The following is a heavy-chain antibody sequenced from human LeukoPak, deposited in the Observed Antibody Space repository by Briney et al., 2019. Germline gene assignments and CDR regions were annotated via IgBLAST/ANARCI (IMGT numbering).Heavy chain of an antibody. CDR3: ARDLYYCSSTSCYYYYGMDV. V-gene: IGHV3-7*01. D-gene: IGHD2-2*01. CDR1: GFTFDDYG. CDR2: IKQDGSEK. Sequence: GGSLRLSCAASGFTFDDYGMSWVRQAPGKGLEWVANIKQDGSEKYYVDSVKGRFTISRDNAKNSLYLQMNSLRAEDTAVYYCARDLYYCSSTSCYYYYGMDVWGQGTTVTVSS. J-gene: IGHJ6*02.